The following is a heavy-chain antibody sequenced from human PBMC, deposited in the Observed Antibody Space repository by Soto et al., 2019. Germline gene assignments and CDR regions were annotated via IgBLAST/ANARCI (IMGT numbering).Heavy chain of an antibody. CDR2: IYYGGSS. CDR3: MLGSGWKDFDY. J-gene: IGHJ4*02. D-gene: IGHD3-22*01. CDR1: GGSISNYY. V-gene: IGHV4-59*08. Sequence: SETLSLTCTVSGGSISNYYWSWIRQPPGKGLEWIGYIYYGGSSNYNPSLKSRVTISVDTSKNQFSLKLSSMTAADTAVYYCMLGSGWKDFDYWGQGTLVTVS.